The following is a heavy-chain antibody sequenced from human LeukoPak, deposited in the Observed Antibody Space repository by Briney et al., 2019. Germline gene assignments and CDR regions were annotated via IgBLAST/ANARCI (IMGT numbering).Heavy chain of an antibody. CDR2: IYYSGGDM. D-gene: IGHD5-18*01. CDR1: GGSINNYY. CDR3: ARQPAATAAFDI. V-gene: IGHV4-59*08. J-gene: IGHJ3*02. Sequence: SETLSLTCTVSGGSINNYYWSWIRQPPGMGLEGIGYIYYSGGDMNYNPSLKSRLTISVDTSKNQISLMLTSMTAADTAVYYCARQPAATAAFDIWAQGTMVTVSS.